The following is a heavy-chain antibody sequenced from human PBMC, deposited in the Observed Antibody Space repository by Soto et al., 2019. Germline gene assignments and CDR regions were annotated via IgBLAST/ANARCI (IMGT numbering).Heavy chain of an antibody. D-gene: IGHD3-3*01. Sequence: SVKVSCKASGGTFSSYAISWVRQAPGQGLEWMGGIIPIFGTANYAQKFQGRVTITADESTNTAYMELSSLRSEDTAVYYCAEGLTDFWSGYSPYYYYYGMDVWGQGTTVTVSS. CDR3: AEGLTDFWSGYSPYYYYYGMDV. CDR1: GGTFSSYA. CDR2: IIPIFGTA. V-gene: IGHV1-69*13. J-gene: IGHJ6*02.